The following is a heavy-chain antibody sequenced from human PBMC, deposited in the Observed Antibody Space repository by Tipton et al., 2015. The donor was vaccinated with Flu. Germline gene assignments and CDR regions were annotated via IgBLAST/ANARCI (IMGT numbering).Heavy chain of an antibody. Sequence: LSLTCAASGFTFSSYGMHWVRQAPGKGLEWVAFIRYDGSNKYYADSVKGRFTISRDNSKNTLYLQMNSLRAEDTAVYYCARRNYDILTGFIGFDYWGQGTLVTVSS. J-gene: IGHJ4*02. CDR3: ARRNYDILTGFIGFDY. V-gene: IGHV3-30*02. CDR2: IRYDGSNK. D-gene: IGHD3-9*01. CDR1: GFTFSSYG.